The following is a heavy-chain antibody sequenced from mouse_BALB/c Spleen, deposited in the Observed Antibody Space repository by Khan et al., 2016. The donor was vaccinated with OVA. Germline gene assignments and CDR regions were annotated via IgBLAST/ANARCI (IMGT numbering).Heavy chain of an antibody. CDR1: GFSLTGFG. CDR2: IWGDGST. J-gene: IGHJ3*01. Sequence: QVQLKESGPGLVAPSQSLSITCTVSGFSLTGFGINWVRQPPGKGLEWLGMIWGDGSTDYNSALEPRLSISKDNSKSQVFLKMNSLQTDDTARYYCARELRLGGFAYWGQGTLVTVSA. V-gene: IGHV2-6-7*01. CDR3: ARELRLGGFAY. D-gene: IGHD1-2*01.